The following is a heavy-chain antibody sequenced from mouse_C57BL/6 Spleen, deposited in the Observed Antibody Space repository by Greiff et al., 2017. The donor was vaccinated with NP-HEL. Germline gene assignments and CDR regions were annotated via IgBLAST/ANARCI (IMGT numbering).Heavy chain of an antibody. CDR1: GYTFTDYN. Sequence: VQLKQSGPAPVMPGASVTTSCKASGYTFTDYNMLWVKQSHGKSLEWTGSLNPNTGGTSYNQKFKGKATLTVNKSSSTAYIELRSLTSEDSAVYYCASSPWFAYWGQGTLGTVSA. J-gene: IGHJ3*01. V-gene: IGHV1-22*01. CDR3: ASSPWFAY. CDR2: LNPNTGGT. D-gene: IGHD6-2*01.